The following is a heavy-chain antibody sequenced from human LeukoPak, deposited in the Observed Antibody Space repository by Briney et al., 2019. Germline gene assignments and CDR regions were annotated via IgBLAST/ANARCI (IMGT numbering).Heavy chain of an antibody. J-gene: IGHJ6*02. Sequence: GGSLRLSCAASGFTFSSHAMSWVRQAPGKGLEYVSAISSNGGSTYYANSVKGRFTISRDNSKNTLYLQMGSLRAEDMAVYYCARGHTYYYGSGSYYNHGYGMDVWGQGTTVTVSS. CDR1: GFTFSSHA. V-gene: IGHV3-64*01. CDR3: ARGHTYYYGSGSYYNHGYGMDV. D-gene: IGHD3-10*01. CDR2: ISSNGGST.